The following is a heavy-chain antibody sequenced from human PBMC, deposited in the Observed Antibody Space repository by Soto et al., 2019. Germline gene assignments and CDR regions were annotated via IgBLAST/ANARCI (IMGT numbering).Heavy chain of an antibody. CDR2: IITFFGAA. J-gene: IGHJ6*02. D-gene: IGHD1-1*01. CDR1: GDRFSTYA. Sequence: QVQLVQSGAEVRKPGSSVRVSCRASGDRFSTYAINWVRQAPGQGLEWLGGIITFFGAAMYAQKFQDRVTITADEFTTTAYLELSRLRPEDTAVYYCARGGKERFRGPGMDVWGQGTTVTVSS. V-gene: IGHV1-69*01. CDR3: ARGGKERFRGPGMDV.